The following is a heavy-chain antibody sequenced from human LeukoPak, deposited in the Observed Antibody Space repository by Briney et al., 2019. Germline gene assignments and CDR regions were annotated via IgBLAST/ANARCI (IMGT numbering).Heavy chain of an antibody. V-gene: IGHV3-66*01. CDR2: IYTGGNT. Sequence: GGSLRLSCAASGFTVNSNYMSWVRQAPGRGREWVSLIYTGGNTYYADSVKGRFTLSRDNSKNTVYLQMNSLRVEDTAMYYCATISDLLYYFGSWGQGTLVTVSS. J-gene: IGHJ4*02. CDR1: GFTVNSNY. CDR3: ATISDLLYYFGS.